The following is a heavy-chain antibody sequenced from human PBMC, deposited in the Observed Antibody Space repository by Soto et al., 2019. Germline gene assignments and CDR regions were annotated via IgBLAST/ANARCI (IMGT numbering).Heavy chain of an antibody. CDR1: GYTFTSYD. J-gene: IGHJ6*01. Sequence: QVQLVQSGAEVTKPGASVKVSCKASGYTFTSYDINWVRQATGQGLEWMGWMSPNSGATGYAQKFQGRVTMTRDTSISTDYMELSNLRSEDTAIYYSARGVEAGVDGWGQGTTVTVSS. CDR3: ARGVEAGVDG. CDR2: MSPNSGAT. V-gene: IGHV1-8*01. D-gene: IGHD6-19*01.